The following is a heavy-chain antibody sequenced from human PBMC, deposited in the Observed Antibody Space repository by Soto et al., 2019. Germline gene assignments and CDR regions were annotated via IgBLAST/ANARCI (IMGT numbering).Heavy chain of an antibody. CDR3: AREPPYYDRSGYRYGMDV. CDR2: IYHSGST. V-gene: IGHV4-30-2*01. CDR1: GGSISSGGYS. J-gene: IGHJ6*02. D-gene: IGHD3-22*01. Sequence: PSETLSLTCAASGGSISSGGYSWSWIRQPPGKGLEWIGYIYHSGSTYYNPSLKSRVTISVDRSKNQFSLKLSSVTAADTAVYYCAREPPYYDRSGYRYGMDVWGQGTTVTVSS.